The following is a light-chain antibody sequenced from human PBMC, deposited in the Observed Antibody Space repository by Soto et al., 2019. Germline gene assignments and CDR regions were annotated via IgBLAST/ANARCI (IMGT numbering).Light chain of an antibody. V-gene: IGLV2-11*01. J-gene: IGLJ1*01. Sequence: QSVLTQPRSVSGSPGQSVTISCTGTSSDVGGYNYVSWYQQHPGKAPKLMIYDVSKRPSGVPDRFSGSKSGNTASLTISGLQAEDEADYYCCSYAARVFGTGTKLTV. CDR1: SSDVGGYNY. CDR3: CSYAARV. CDR2: DVS.